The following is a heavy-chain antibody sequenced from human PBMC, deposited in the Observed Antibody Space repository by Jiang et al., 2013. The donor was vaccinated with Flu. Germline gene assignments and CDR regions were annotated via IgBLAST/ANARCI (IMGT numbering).Heavy chain of an antibody. CDR3: ASAPDYDILTGYRWGGMDV. CDR1: GYTFTSYD. Sequence: KASGYTFTSYDINWVRQATGQGLEWMGWMNPNSGNTGYAQKFQGRVTMTRNTSISTAYMELSSLRSEDTAVYYCASAPDYDILTGYRWGGMDVWGQGTTVTVSS. V-gene: IGHV1-8*01. CDR2: MNPNSGNT. J-gene: IGHJ6*02. D-gene: IGHD3-9*01.